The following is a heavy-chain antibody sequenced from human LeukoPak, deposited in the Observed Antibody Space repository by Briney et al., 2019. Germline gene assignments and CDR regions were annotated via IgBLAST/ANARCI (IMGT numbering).Heavy chain of an antibody. V-gene: IGHV3-73*01. CDR1: GFTFSASA. D-gene: IGHD1-26*01. CDR2: IRSKPNNYAT. CDR3: IVGATLEPPYFDS. J-gene: IGHJ4*02. Sequence: GGSLRLSCAASGFTFSASAIHWVRQASGKGLEWVGRIRSKPNNYATAYAASVKGRFTISRDDSKNTAWLQMDSLKTEDTAVYYCIVGATLEPPYFDSWGQGTLVAVSS.